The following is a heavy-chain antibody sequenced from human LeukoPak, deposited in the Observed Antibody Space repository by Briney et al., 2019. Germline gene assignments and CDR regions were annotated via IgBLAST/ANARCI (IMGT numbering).Heavy chain of an antibody. D-gene: IGHD2-15*01. CDR2: VYYTGRT. J-gene: IGHJ3*02. CDR3: AREVGRLYDAFDI. Sequence: SETLSLTCTVSGGSISSYSWGWIRQPPGKGLEGMGYVYYTGRTNYNQSTKSRVTISVDTSKKQFSLRMSSVTAADTAVYYCAREVGRLYDAFDIWGQGTMVTVSS. V-gene: IGHV4-59*01. CDR1: GGSISSYS.